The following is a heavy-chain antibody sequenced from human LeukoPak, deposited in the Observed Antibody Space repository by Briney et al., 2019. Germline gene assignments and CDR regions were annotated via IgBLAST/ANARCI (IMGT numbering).Heavy chain of an antibody. CDR2: IYYSGST. Sequence: SETLSLTCTVSGGSIRGYYWSWIRQPPGKGLEWIGYIYYSGSTYYNPSLKSRVTISVDTSKNQFSLKLSSVTAADKAVYYCARQASYSSWNYWGQGTLVTVSS. V-gene: IGHV4-59*04. CDR3: ARQASYSSWNY. CDR1: GGSIRGYY. J-gene: IGHJ4*02. D-gene: IGHD6-6*01.